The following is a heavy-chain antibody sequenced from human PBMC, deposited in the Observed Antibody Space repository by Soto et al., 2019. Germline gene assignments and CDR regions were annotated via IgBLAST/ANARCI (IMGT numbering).Heavy chain of an antibody. CDR1: GGSISSSSYY. D-gene: IGHD2-2*01. Sequence: SETLSLTCTVSGGSISSSSYYWGWIRQPPGKGLEWIGSIYYSGSTYYNPSLKSRVTISVDTSKNQFSLKLSSVTAADTAVYYCARRCSSTSCYAKKSDYYYYYGMDVWGQGTTVTVSS. J-gene: IGHJ6*02. V-gene: IGHV4-39*01. CDR3: ARRCSSTSCYAKKSDYYYYYGMDV. CDR2: IYYSGST.